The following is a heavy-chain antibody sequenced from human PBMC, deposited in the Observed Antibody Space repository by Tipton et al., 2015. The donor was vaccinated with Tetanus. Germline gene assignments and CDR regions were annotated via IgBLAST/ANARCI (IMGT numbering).Heavy chain of an antibody. Sequence: TLSLTCTVSGGSSHSYYWSWIRQSAGRGLEWIGRIYSGGSTNYNPSLKSRVTMSVNTSKNQFSLRLSSVTAADTALYYCARSQRVEDDAGGLDFLTGFYGDYWFDLWGRGIPVTVSS. D-gene: IGHD3-9*01. CDR2: IYSGGST. CDR1: GGSSHSYY. J-gene: IGHJ5*02. CDR3: ARSQRVEDDAGGLDFLTGFYGDYWFDL. V-gene: IGHV4-4*07.